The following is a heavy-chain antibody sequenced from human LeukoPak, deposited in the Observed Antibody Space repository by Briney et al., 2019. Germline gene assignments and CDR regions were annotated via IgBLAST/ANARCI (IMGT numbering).Heavy chain of an antibody. D-gene: IGHD2-2*01. Sequence: ASVKVSCKASGYTFTSYDINWVRQVTGQGLEWMGWMDPNSGNTGYAQKFQGRVTMTRNTSISTAYMELGSLRSEDTAVYYCARSFHCSSTSCFRGSNDYWGQGTLVTVSS. J-gene: IGHJ4*02. CDR3: ARSFHCSSTSCFRGSNDY. CDR1: GYTFTSYD. V-gene: IGHV1-8*01. CDR2: MDPNSGNT.